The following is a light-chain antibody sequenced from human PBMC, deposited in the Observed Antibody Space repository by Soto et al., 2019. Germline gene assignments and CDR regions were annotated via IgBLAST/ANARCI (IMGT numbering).Light chain of an antibody. CDR2: GAS. Sequence: DIQMTQSPSSLSASVGDGVTITCRASQGVSNYLAWYQQKPGQAPKLLIYGASTLQSGVPSRFSGSGSGTDFTLTISNLQPEDFATYYCQQLNSYPSITFGPGTKVDIK. CDR3: QQLNSYPSIT. CDR1: QGVSNY. V-gene: IGKV1-9*01. J-gene: IGKJ3*01.